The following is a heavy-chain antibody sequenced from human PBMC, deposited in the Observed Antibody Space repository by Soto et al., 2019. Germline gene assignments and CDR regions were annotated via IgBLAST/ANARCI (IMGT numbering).Heavy chain of an antibody. CDR2: VYHSGSA. J-gene: IGHJ5*02. Sequence: SETLSLTCDVSGASISSSHWWCWLRQPPGKGLEWIGEVYHSGSANYNPSLESRVTMSVDKSKNQFSLRLSSVTSADTALYYCARNAVVSAALDPWGQGTLVTVSS. D-gene: IGHD2-2*01. V-gene: IGHV4-4*02. CDR3: ARNAVVSAALDP. CDR1: GASISSSHW.